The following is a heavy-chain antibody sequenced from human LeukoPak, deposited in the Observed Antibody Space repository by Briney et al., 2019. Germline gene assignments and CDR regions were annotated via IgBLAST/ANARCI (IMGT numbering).Heavy chain of an antibody. CDR2: IYYSGST. V-gene: IGHV4-39*07. J-gene: IGHJ4*02. D-gene: IGHD1-26*01. CDR1: GGSISSSSYY. Sequence: SETLSLTCTVSGGSISSSSYYWGWIRQPPGKGLEWIGSIYYSGSTYYNPSLKSRVTISVDTSKNQFSLKLSSVTAADTAVYYCARGWVGATGGYFDYWGQGTLVTVSS. CDR3: ARGWVGATGGYFDY.